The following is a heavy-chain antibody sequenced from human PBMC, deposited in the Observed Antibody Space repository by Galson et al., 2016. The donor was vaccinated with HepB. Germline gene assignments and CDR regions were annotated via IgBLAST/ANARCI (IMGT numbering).Heavy chain of an antibody. J-gene: IGHJ4*02. V-gene: IGHV3-66*01. CDR1: GFVVSSTY. CDR3: ARDGRQDRGSIFDY. Sequence: SLRLSCAASGFVVSSTYMAWVRQAPGRGLECVSLLYRDGFTYYADSVKGRFTISRENSKNTFYLQMNSLRADDTAVYYCARDGRQDRGSIFDYWGQGTLVTVSS. D-gene: IGHD6-6*01. CDR2: LYRDGFT.